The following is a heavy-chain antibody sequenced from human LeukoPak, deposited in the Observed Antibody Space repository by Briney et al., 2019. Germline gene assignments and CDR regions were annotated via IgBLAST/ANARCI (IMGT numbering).Heavy chain of an antibody. J-gene: IGHJ4*02. CDR2: IGGSGADT. Sequence: PGGSLRLSCAGSGFTFSGYAMSWVRQAPGKGLEWVSTIGGSGADTFYADSVKGRFTISRDNPKNTLYLQMNSLRDEDTAVYYCAGCSSTSCYTYPFDYWGQGTLVTVSS. CDR1: GFTFSGYA. D-gene: IGHD2-2*02. CDR3: AGCSSTSCYTYPFDY. V-gene: IGHV3-23*01.